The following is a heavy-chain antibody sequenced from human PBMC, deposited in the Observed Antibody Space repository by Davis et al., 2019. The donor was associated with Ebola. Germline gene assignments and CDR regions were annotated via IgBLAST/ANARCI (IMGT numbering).Heavy chain of an antibody. V-gene: IGHV3-23*01. CDR1: GFTFSSYA. Sequence: PGGSLRLSCAASGFTFSSYAMSWVRQAPGKGLEWVSAISGSGGSTYYADSVKGRFTISRDNSKNTLYLQMNSLRAEDTAVYYCAKHNDFWSGYRRLDYWGQGTLVTVSS. CDR3: AKHNDFWSGYRRLDY. J-gene: IGHJ4*02. D-gene: IGHD3-3*01. CDR2: ISGSGGST.